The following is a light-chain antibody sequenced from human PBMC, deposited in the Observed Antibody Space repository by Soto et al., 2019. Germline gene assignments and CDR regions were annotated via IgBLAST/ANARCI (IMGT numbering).Light chain of an antibody. V-gene: IGLV2-14*01. J-gene: IGLJ1*01. CDR3: SSYTSTSPLYV. Sequence: QSVLTQPASVSGSPGQSITISCTGTSSDIGFYNYVSWYQQHPGEAPKLIIYEVAKRPSGVSSRFSGSKSGNTASLTISGLKAEDEADYHCSSYTSTSPLYVFGTGTKVTVL. CDR2: EVA. CDR1: SSDIGFYNY.